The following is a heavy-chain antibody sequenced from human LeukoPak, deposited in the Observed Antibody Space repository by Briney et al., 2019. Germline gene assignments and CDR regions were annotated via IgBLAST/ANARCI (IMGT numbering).Heavy chain of an antibody. CDR1: GGTFSSYA. Sequence: ASVKVSCKASGGTFSSYAISWVRQAPGQGLGWMGGTIPFFGTANSAQKFQGRVTITTDESTSTAYMELSSLRSEDTAVYYCARADNSNNYYYYMDVWGKGTTVTVSS. CDR3: ARADNSNNYYYYMDV. D-gene: IGHD4-11*01. V-gene: IGHV1-69*05. CDR2: TIPFFGTA. J-gene: IGHJ6*03.